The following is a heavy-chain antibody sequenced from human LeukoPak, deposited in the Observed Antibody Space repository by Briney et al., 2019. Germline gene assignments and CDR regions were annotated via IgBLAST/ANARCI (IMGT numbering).Heavy chain of an antibody. CDR1: GHTFTPYY. V-gene: IGHV1-2*02. D-gene: IGHD6-19*01. J-gene: IGHJ5*02. CDR3: ARQWLGSQCFDP. Sequence: AAVKVSYTAFGHTFTPYYINSVRQSPGQGLEWGGWFNPNSGGTKLAKKFPGRVTITTDTSVSTVYMELSRLRSDDTAVYYCARQWLGSQCFDPWGQGTLFTVSS. CDR2: FNPNSGGT.